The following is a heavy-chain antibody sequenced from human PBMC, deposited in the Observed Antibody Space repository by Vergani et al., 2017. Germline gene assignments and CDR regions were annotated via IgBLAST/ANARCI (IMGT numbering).Heavy chain of an antibody. V-gene: IGHV3-9*01. CDR2: ISWNSGSI. J-gene: IGHJ4*02. CDR1: GFTFDDYA. Sequence: EVQLVESGGGLVQPGRSLRLSCAASGFTFDDYAMHWVRQAPGKGLEWVSGISWNSGSIGYADSVKGRFTISRDKAKNSLYLQMNSLRAEDTALYYCAKDSGLTLNWNYGTFDYWGQGTLVTVSS. D-gene: IGHD1-7*01. CDR3: AKDSGLTLNWNYGTFDY.